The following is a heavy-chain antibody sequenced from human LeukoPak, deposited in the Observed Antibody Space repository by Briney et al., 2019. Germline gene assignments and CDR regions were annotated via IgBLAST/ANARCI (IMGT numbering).Heavy chain of an antibody. CDR3: AKGSRGLGGYVGDY. CDR2: ISGDGGNT. D-gene: IGHD3-10*01. V-gene: IGHV3-43*02. Sequence: LGGSLRLSCAASGFTFDNYVMHWVRQAPGKSLEWVSLISGDGGNTYYADSVKGRFTISRDNSKNSLFLQMNSLRTEDTAFYHCAKGSRGLGGYVGDYWGRGTLVSASS. CDR1: GFTFDNYV. J-gene: IGHJ4*02.